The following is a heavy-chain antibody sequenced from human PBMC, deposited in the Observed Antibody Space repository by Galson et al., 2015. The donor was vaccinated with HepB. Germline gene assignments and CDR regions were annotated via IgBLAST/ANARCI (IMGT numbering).Heavy chain of an antibody. Sequence: SLRLSCAASGFSSRRYGIHWVRQAPGKGLEWVAFIRFDGFNKYYADSVKGRFSISRANSNSMVYLQINNLRPEDTAVYYCAKSHDFEFSVDFWGQGTLVTVSS. CDR3: AKSHDFEFSVDF. V-gene: IGHV3-30*02. J-gene: IGHJ4*02. CDR1: GFSSRRYG. CDR2: IRFDGFNK. D-gene: IGHD2-21*02.